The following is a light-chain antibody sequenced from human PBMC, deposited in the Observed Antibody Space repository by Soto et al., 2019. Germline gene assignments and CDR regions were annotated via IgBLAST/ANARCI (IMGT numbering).Light chain of an antibody. Sequence: EIVLAQSPGTLSLSPGEGATLSCRASQSVSSRNLAWFRQKPGQAPRLLIYGASNRASGIPDRFSGSGSGNDFLLPITRVEPEDLAVYYCQAYGYSPPAYTCGLGTKLQIK. CDR2: GAS. J-gene: IGKJ2*01. V-gene: IGKV3-20*01. CDR3: QAYGYSPPAYT. CDR1: QSVSSRN.